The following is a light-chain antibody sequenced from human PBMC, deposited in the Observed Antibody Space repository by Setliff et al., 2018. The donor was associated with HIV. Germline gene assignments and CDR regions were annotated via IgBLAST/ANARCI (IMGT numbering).Light chain of an antibody. J-gene: IGLJ1*01. Sequence: QSALTQPASVSGSPGQSIIISCTGTSSDVGGYNYVSWYQQHPGKAPKLIIYEVTNRPSGVSDRFSGSKSGNTASLTISGLQAEDEADYYCCSNTGSNTYVFGSGTKVTV. V-gene: IGLV2-14*01. CDR2: EVT. CDR3: CSNTGSNTYV. CDR1: SSDVGGYNY.